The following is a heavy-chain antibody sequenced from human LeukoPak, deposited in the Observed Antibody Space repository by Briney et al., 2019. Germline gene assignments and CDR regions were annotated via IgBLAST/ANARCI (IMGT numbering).Heavy chain of an antibody. V-gene: IGHV1-24*01. J-gene: IGHJ3*02. D-gene: IGHD3-10*01. CDR2: FDPEDGDT. Sequence: ASVKVSCKVSGDTLTELTMHWVRQAPGKGLEWMGAFDPEDGDTIFAQKFQGRVTMTEDSSTDTANMELSSLRSADMAVCYCATIDPSSSGSDAFDIWGQGTMVTVSS. CDR1: GDTLTELT. CDR3: ATIDPSSSGSDAFDI.